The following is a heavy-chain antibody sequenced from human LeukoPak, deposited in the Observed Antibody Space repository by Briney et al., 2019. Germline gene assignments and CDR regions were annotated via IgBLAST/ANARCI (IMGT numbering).Heavy chain of an antibody. Sequence: GASVKVSCKVSGYTHTELSMHWVRQAPGKGLEWMGGFDPEDGETIYAQKFQGRVTMTEDTSTDTAYMELSSLRSEDTAVYYCYSYGYIMGDFDYWGQGTLVTVSS. CDR3: YSYGYIMGDFDY. J-gene: IGHJ4*02. D-gene: IGHD5-18*01. V-gene: IGHV1-24*01. CDR1: GYTHTELS. CDR2: FDPEDGET.